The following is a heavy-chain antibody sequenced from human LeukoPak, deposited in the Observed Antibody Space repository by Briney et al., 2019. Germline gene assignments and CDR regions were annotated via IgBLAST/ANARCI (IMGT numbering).Heavy chain of an antibody. CDR3: AGHVGSAWSPFDH. CDR1: GASIGSSSDC. CDR2: ISYSGTT. Sequence: KSSETLSLTCTVSGASIGSSSDCWGWIRQPPGKGLEWIGSISYSGTTYYNPSLNSRVTTSVDTSKNQFSLKLSSVTAADTAVYYCAGHVGSAWSPFDHWGQGALVTVSS. V-gene: IGHV4-39*01. J-gene: IGHJ4*02. D-gene: IGHD6-19*01.